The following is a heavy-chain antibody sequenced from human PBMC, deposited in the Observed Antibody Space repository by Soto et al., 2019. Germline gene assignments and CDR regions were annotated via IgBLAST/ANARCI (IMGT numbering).Heavy chain of an antibody. D-gene: IGHD3-9*01. CDR3: AKADLRYFDWLLDGYFDY. J-gene: IGHJ4*02. V-gene: IGHV3-23*01. CDR1: GFTFSSYA. CDR2: ISGSGGST. Sequence: EVQMLEFGGGLVQPGGSLRLSYAASGFTFSSYAMSWVSQAPGKGMEWVSAISGSGGSTYYADSVKGRFTISRDNSKNTLYLQVNSLGAEVTTVYYCAKADLRYFDWLLDGYFDYWGQGTLVTVSS.